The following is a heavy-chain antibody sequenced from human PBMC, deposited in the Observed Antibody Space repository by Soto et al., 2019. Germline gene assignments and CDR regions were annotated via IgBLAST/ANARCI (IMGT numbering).Heavy chain of an antibody. CDR2: IYYSGST. D-gene: IGHD4-17*01. J-gene: IGHJ3*02. CDR1: GGSISSYY. Sequence: SETLSLTCTVSGGSISSYYWSWIRQPPGKGLEWIGYIYYSGSTNYNPSLKSRVTISVDTSKNQFSLKLSSVTAADTAVYYCARLRVGTTATTDDAFDIWGQGTMVTVSS. CDR3: ARLRVGTTATTDDAFDI. V-gene: IGHV4-59*08.